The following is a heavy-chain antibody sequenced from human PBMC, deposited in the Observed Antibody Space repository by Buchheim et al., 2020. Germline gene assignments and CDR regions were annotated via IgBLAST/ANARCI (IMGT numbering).Heavy chain of an antibody. CDR2: ISSSGSTI. CDR1: GFTFSDYY. J-gene: IGHJ6*02. Sequence: QVQLVESGGGLVKPGGSLRLSCAASGFTFSDYYMSWIRQAPGKGLEWVSYISSSGSTIYYADSVKGRFTISRDNAKNSLYRQMNSLRDEDKAVYYCAREEYYDSSGYLQGGYYYGMDVWGQGTT. CDR3: AREEYYDSSGYLQGGYYYGMDV. V-gene: IGHV3-11*01. D-gene: IGHD3-22*01.